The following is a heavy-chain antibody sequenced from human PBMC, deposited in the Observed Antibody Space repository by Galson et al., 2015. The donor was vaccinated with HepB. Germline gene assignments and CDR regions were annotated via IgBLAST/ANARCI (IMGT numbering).Heavy chain of an antibody. J-gene: IGHJ2*01. CDR3: ARGGVLRFLEWLYFDL. CDR1: GFTFSSYG. Sequence: SLRLSCAASGFTFSSYGMHWVRQAPGKGLEWVAVIWYDGSNKYYADSVKGRFTISRDNSKNTLYLQMNSLRAEDTAVYYCARGGVLRFLEWLYFDLWGRGTLVTVSS. D-gene: IGHD3-3*01. V-gene: IGHV3-33*01. CDR2: IWYDGSNK.